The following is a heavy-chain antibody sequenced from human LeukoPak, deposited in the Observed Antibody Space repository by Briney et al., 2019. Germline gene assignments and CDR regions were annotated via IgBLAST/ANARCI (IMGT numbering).Heavy chain of an antibody. CDR2: INPNSGGT. J-gene: IGHJ4*02. V-gene: IGHV1-2*06. CDR3: VRGGYSSGWLPYYFDY. D-gene: IGHD6-19*01. CDR1: GYTFTGYY. Sequence: ASVKVSCKASGYTFTGYYMHWVRQAPGRGLEWMGRINPNSGGTNYAQKFQGRVTMTRDTSISTAYMELSRLRSDDTAVYYCVRGGYSSGWLPYYFDYWGQGTLVTVSS.